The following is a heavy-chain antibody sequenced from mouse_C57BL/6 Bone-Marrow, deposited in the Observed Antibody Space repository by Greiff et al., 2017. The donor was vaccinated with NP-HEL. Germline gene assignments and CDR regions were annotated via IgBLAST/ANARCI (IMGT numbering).Heavy chain of an antibody. CDR1: GFTFSSYG. D-gene: IGHD6-5*01. CDR2: ISSGGSYT. J-gene: IGHJ3*01. Sequence: EVKLMESGGDLVKPGGSLKLSCAASGFTFSSYGMSWVRQTPDKRLEWVATISSGGSYTYYPDSVKGRFTISRDNAKNTLYLQMSSLKSEDTAMYYCARRAYFPFAYWGQGTLVTVSA. V-gene: IGHV5-6*02. CDR3: ARRAYFPFAY.